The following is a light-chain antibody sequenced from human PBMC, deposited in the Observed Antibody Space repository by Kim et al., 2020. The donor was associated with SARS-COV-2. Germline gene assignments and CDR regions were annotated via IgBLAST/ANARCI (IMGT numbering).Light chain of an antibody. V-gene: IGLV1-44*01. CDR3: AAWDVSVNVYV. CDR2: SNN. J-gene: IGLJ1*01. Sequence: GQSGTISCSGSSTTIGRNTVDWYQHLPETAPKLLIYSNNQRPSGVPDRFSASRSGTSASLAISGLQSEDDADYYCAAWDVSVNVYVFGTGTKVTVL. CDR1: STTIGRNT.